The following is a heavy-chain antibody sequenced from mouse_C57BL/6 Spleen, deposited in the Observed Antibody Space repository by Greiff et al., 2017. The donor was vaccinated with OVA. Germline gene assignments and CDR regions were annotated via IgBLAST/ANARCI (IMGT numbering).Heavy chain of an antibody. CDR2: INPSTGGT. J-gene: IGHJ4*01. CDR1: GYSFTGYY. CDR3: ARDGSSYDYYAMDY. V-gene: IGHV1-42*01. Sequence: EVQLQQSGPELVKPGASVKISCKASGYSFTGYYMNWVKQSPEKSLEWIGEINPSTGGTTYNQKFKAKATLTVDKSSSTAYMQLKSLTSEDSAVYYCARDGSSYDYYAMDYWGQGTSVTVSS. D-gene: IGHD1-1*01.